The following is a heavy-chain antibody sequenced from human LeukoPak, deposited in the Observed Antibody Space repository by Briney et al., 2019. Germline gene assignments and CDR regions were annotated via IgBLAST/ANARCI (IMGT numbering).Heavy chain of an antibody. CDR1: GFTFDDYA. Sequence: GGSLRLSRAASGFTFDDYAMHWVRQAPGHGLEWVTGISWNSGSIGYADSVKGRFTISRDNAKNSLYLQMNSLRAEDTALYYCAKDSGSGSYRGALDYWGQGTLVTVSS. V-gene: IGHV3-9*01. CDR3: AKDSGSGSYRGALDY. J-gene: IGHJ4*02. CDR2: ISWNSGSI. D-gene: IGHD3-10*01.